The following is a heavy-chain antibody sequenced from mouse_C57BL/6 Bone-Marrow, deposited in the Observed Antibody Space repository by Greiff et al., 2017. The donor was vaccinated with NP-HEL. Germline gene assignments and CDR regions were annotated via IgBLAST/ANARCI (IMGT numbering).Heavy chain of an antibody. CDR3: ARGGYDYAFDY. J-gene: IGHJ2*01. V-gene: IGHV1-61*01. Sequence: QVQLQQSGAELVRPGSSVKLSCKASGYTFTSYWMDWVKQRPGQGLEWIGNIYPSDSETHYNQKFKDKATLTVDKSSSTAYMQLSSLTSEDSAVYYSARGGYDYAFDYWGQGTTLTVSS. D-gene: IGHD2-4*01. CDR1: GYTFTSYW. CDR2: IYPSDSET.